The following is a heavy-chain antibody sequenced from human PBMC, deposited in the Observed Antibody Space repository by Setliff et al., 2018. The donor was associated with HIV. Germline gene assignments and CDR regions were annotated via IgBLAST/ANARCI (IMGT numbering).Heavy chain of an antibody. CDR3: ARVSNTMVRGVITGKYYFDY. J-gene: IGHJ4*02. CDR1: GGSFSGYY. D-gene: IGHD3-10*01. V-gene: IGHV4-34*01. Sequence: PSETLSLTCAVYGGSFSGYYWSWIRQPPGKGLEWIGEINHSGSTNYNPSLKSRVTISVDTSKDQFSLKLSSVTAADTAVYYCARVSNTMVRGVITGKYYFDYWGQGTLVTVSS. CDR2: INHSGST.